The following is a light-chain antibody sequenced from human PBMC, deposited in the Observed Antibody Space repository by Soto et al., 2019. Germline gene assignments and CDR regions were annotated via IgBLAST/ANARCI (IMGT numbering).Light chain of an antibody. CDR3: SSYTSSSTWV. CDR2: EVS. Sequence: QSVLTQPASVSGSPGQSITISCTGTSSDVGGYNYVSWYQQHLGKAPKLMIYEVSNRPSGVSNRFSGSKSGNTASLTISGLQAEDEADYYCSSYTSSSTWVFGGGTKLTVL. J-gene: IGLJ3*02. V-gene: IGLV2-14*01. CDR1: SSDVGGYNY.